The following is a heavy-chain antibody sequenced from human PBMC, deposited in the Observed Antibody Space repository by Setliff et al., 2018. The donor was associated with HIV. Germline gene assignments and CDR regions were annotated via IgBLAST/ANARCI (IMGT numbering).Heavy chain of an antibody. Sequence: GGSLRLSCVASGFIFSDFWMHWVRQRPGQGPMWISHVINDGSDASYAESVKGRFTVSRDNARNMVFLQMNNLRAEDSGVYYCVRGTGGLDSWGQGTPVTVSS. CDR3: VRGTGGLDS. V-gene: IGHV3-74*01. D-gene: IGHD1-1*01. CDR1: GFIFSDFW. CDR2: VINDGSDA. J-gene: IGHJ4*02.